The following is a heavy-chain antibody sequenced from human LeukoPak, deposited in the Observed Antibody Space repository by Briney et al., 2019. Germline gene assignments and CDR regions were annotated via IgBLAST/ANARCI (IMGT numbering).Heavy chain of an antibody. CDR1: GYTFTSYG. V-gene: IGHV1-18*01. CDR2: NSGYNGNT. CDR3: ATDRGSHEDLDY. J-gene: IGHJ4*02. Sequence: ASVKGSCKASGYTFTSYGISWVRQAPGQGLEWMGWNSGYNGNTNYAQKFQGRVTMTTDTSTSTAYMEVRSLRSDDTAVYYCATDRGSHEDLDYWGQGTLVTVSS. D-gene: IGHD1-26*01.